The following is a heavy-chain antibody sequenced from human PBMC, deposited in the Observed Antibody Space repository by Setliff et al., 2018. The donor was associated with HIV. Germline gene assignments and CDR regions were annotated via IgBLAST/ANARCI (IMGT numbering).Heavy chain of an antibody. CDR2: IYYSGST. CDR3: ARDPPGYGDSKDY. V-gene: IGHV4-61*01. J-gene: IGHJ4*02. Sequence: SETLSLTCSVSGGSVGSGSYYWSWIRQSPGKGLEWLGYIYYSGSTTYNPSLRSRVTISIDTSKNQFSLNLRSVTAANTAVYYCARDPPGYGDSKDYWGQGKLVTVSS. CDR1: GGSVGSGSYY. D-gene: IGHD4-17*01.